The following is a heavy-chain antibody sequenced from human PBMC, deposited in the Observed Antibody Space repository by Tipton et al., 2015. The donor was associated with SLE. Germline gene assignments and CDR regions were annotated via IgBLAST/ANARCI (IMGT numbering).Heavy chain of an antibody. D-gene: IGHD2-15*01. V-gene: IGHV3-23*01. Sequence: GSLRLSCVASEFTVSTYSMYWVRQAPAKGLEWVSTITSGGDTVYGDSVKGRFIVSRDISMNTMYLQMDSLRPEDTAVYYCARALGEDCSGGSCYFYYYYYYGMDVWGQGTTVTVSS. CDR2: ITSGGDT. J-gene: IGHJ6*02. CDR3: ARALGEDCSGGSCYFYYYYYYGMDV. CDR1: EFTVSTYS.